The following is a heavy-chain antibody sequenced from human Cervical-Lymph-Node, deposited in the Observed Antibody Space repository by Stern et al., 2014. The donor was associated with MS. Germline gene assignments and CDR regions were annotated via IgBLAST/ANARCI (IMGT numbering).Heavy chain of an antibody. V-gene: IGHV4-61*02. CDR3: ARADSSRGVGAMDY. D-gene: IGHD1-26*01. CDR1: GGSLSSGSYY. Sequence: QVQLQESGPGLVKPSQTLSLTCTVSGGSLSSGSYYWSWIRQPAGKGLEWSGLIYASGSVLYTPPLESRLTISLDPSRTQLSLRLSSVTAADTAIYYCARADSSRGVGAMDYLGQGTLVTVSS. CDR2: IYASGSV. J-gene: IGHJ4*02.